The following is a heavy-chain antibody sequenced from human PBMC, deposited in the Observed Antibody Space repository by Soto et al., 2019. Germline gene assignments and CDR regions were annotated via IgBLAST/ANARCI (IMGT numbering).Heavy chain of an antibody. V-gene: IGHV3-7*02. J-gene: IGHJ5*02. CDR1: GFRFTNHW. CDR2: VNEDGSEK. Sequence: PGGSLRLSCAASGFRFTNHWMSWVRQAPGRGLQWVANVNEDGSEKYYVDSVKGRFTMSRDNAKNSVYLQMDSLQVEDTGVYHCVRAVAWFNPWGQGTLVTVSP. CDR3: VRAVAWFNP.